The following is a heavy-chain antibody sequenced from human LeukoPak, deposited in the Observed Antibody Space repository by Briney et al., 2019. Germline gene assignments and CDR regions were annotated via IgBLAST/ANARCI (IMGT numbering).Heavy chain of an antibody. D-gene: IGHD5-12*01. CDR3: ARGFRGATFDY. J-gene: IGHJ4*02. CDR2: IHYSGST. CDR1: GGSITNYY. Sequence: SETLSLTCTVSGGSITNYYWSWIRQPPGKGLEWIGYIHYSGSTKYNSSLKSRVTISVDTSKNQFSLKLNSVTAADTAVYFCARGFRGATFDYWGKGTLVTVSS. V-gene: IGHV4-59*08.